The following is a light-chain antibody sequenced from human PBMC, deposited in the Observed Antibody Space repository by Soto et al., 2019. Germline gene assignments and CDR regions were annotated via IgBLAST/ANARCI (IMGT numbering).Light chain of an antibody. J-gene: IGKJ1*01. V-gene: IGKV3-20*01. CDR1: QSVSSSY. CDR2: ATS. Sequence: EIVWTQSPGTLSLSPGDRATLYWRASQSVSSSYLAWYQQKPGQAPRLLIYATSFRATGIPDRFRGSGSGTDFTLTISSLQSEDFAVYYCQQYNNWPQTFGQGTKVDIK. CDR3: QQYNNWPQT.